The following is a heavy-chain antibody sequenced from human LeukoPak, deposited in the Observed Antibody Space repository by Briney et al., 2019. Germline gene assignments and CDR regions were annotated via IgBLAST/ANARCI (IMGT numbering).Heavy chain of an antibody. D-gene: IGHD6-13*01. CDR3: ARDMRASAAAGTMDV. Sequence: ASVKVSCKASGYTFTSYYMHWVRQAPGQGLEWMGIINPSGGSTSYAQKFQGRVTMTRDMSTSTVYMELSSLRSEDTAVYYCARDMRASAAAGTMDVWGKGTTVTVSS. V-gene: IGHV1-46*01. J-gene: IGHJ6*04. CDR2: INPSGGST. CDR1: GYTFTSYY.